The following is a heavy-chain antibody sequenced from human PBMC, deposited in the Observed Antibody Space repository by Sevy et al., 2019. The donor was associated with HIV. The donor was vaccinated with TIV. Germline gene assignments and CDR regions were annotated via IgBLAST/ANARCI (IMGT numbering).Heavy chain of an antibody. D-gene: IGHD2-15*01. CDR3: ARGVAALPGYYYGMDV. CDR2: ISGSDTTI. Sequence: GGSLRLSCAASGFTFSSYSINWVRQAPGKGLEWVSYISGSDTTIYYADSVKGRFTISRDNAKNSLYLQMNRLRVEDTAVYYCARGVAALPGYYYGMDVWGQGTTVTVS. V-gene: IGHV3-48*01. CDR1: GFTFSSYS. J-gene: IGHJ6*02.